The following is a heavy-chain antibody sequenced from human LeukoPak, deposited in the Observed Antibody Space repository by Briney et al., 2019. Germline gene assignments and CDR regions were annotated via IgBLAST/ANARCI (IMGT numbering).Heavy chain of an antibody. J-gene: IGHJ4*02. CDR2: ISDSGGYT. Sequence: QPGGSLRLSCAASGFTFSSYAMSWVRQAPGKGLEWVSVISDSGGYTYYADSVKGRFTISRDNSKNTLYLQMNSLRADDTAVYYCAKGLKGDYRVFDYWGQGTLVTVSP. CDR1: GFTFSSYA. V-gene: IGHV3-23*01. D-gene: IGHD4-11*01. CDR3: AKGLKGDYRVFDY.